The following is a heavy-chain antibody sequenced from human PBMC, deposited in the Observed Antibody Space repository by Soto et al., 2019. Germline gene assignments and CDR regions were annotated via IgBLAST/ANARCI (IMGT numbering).Heavy chain of an antibody. Sequence: SGPTLVNPTQTLTLTCTFSGFSLSTSGVGVGWIRQPPGKALEWLALIYWDDDKRYSPSLKSRLTITKDTSKNQVVLTMTNMDPVDTAIYYCAHSWGIAAAGTRGDWFDPWGQGTLVTVSS. CDR2: IYWDDDK. CDR3: AHSWGIAAAGTRGDWFDP. V-gene: IGHV2-5*02. J-gene: IGHJ5*02. D-gene: IGHD6-13*01. CDR1: GFSLSTSGVG.